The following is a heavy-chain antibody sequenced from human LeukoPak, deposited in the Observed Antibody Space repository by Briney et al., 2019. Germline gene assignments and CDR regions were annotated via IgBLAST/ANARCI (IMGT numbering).Heavy chain of an antibody. CDR3: ARADSYGSILDY. Sequence: GGSLRLSCAASGFTFCSYAMSWVRQGPGKGLEWVSAISGGSISTYYADSVEGRFTISRDNSKNTLYLQMNSLRAEDTALYYCARADSYGSILDYWGQGTRVIDSS. CDR1: GFTFCSYA. V-gene: IGHV3-23*01. J-gene: IGHJ4*02. D-gene: IGHD5-18*01. CDR2: ISGGSIST.